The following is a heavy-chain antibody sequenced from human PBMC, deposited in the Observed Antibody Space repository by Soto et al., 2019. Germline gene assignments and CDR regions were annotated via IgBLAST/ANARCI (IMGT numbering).Heavy chain of an antibody. D-gene: IGHD3-3*01. V-gene: IGHV3-33*01. CDR2: IWYDGSNK. CDR3: ARDRTIFGVVPDYFDY. J-gene: IGHJ4*02. Sequence: HPWGSLRLSCAASGFTFSSYGMHWVRQAPGKGLEWVAVIWYDGSNKYYADSVKGRFTISRDNSKNTLYLQMNSLRAEDTAVYYCARDRTIFGVVPDYFDYWGQGTLVTVSS. CDR1: GFTFSSYG.